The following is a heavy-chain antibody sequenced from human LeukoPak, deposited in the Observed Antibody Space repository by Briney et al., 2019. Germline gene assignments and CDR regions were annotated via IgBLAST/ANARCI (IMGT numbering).Heavy chain of an antibody. V-gene: IGHV1-46*01. D-gene: IGHD3-3*01. Sequence: ASVKVSCKASGHTFTSYYIHSVRQAPGQGLEWMGIINPSGGTTNYAQKFQGRLTMTRDMSTTTVSMELSSLRSEDTAVYYCARDDLRRTDHDFWSGSYYFDYWGQGTLVTASS. CDR2: INPSGGTT. CDR3: ARDDLRRTDHDFWSGSYYFDY. CDR1: GHTFTSYY. J-gene: IGHJ4*02.